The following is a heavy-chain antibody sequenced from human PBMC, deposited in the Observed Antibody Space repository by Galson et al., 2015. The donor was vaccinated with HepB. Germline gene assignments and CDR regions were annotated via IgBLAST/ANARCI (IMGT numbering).Heavy chain of an antibody. D-gene: IGHD2-21*02. CDR2: ISAYNGNT. CDR3: ARPGYCGGDCYFSYYYYGMDV. Sequence: SVKASCKASGYTFTSYGISWVRQAPGQGLEWMGWISAYNGNTNYAQKLQGRVTMTTDTSTSTAYMELRSLRSDDTAVYYCARPGYCGGDCYFSYYYYGMDVWGQGTTVTVSS. V-gene: IGHV1-18*01. J-gene: IGHJ6*02. CDR1: GYTFTSYG.